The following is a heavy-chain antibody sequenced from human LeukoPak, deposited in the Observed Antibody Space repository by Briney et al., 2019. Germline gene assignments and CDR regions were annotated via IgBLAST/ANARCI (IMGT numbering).Heavy chain of an antibody. J-gene: IGHJ3*02. V-gene: IGHV1-8*01. Sequence: ASVKVSCKASGYTFTSYDINWVRQATGQGLEWMGCMNPNSGNTGYAQKFQGRVTMTRNTSISTAYMELSSLRSEDTAVYYCARDFHDYVWGSYRQTDAFDIWGQGTMVTVSS. D-gene: IGHD3-16*02. CDR1: GYTFTSYD. CDR2: MNPNSGNT. CDR3: ARDFHDYVWGSYRQTDAFDI.